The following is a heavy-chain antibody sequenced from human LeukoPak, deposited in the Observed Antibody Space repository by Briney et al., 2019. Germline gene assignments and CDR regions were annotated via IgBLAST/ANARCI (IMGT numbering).Heavy chain of an antibody. D-gene: IGHD6-6*01. J-gene: IGHJ5*02. CDR2: VSGTGGRT. CDR1: GFTFSTYA. V-gene: IGHV3-23*01. CDR3: VKASSSSPQYNWFDA. Sequence: GGSLRLSCAASGFTFSTYAMSWVRQAPGKGLEWVSVVSGTGGRTYYADSVKGRFTISKDNSKNTLYLQMNSLRAEDTALYYCVKASSSSPQYNWFDAWGQGTLVTVSS.